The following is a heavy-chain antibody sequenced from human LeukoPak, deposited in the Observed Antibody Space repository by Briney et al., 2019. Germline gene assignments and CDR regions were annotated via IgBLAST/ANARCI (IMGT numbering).Heavy chain of an antibody. CDR3: ARQDTVIDAFDI. J-gene: IGHJ3*02. Sequence: SETLSLTCTVSGGSISSRSYYWGWIRQPPGKGLEWIGSIYYSGSTYYNPSLKSRVIVSVDTSKNQFSLKLSSVTAADTAVYYCARQDTVIDAFDIWGQGTMVTVSS. CDR1: GGSISSRSYY. V-gene: IGHV4-39*07. CDR2: IYYSGST.